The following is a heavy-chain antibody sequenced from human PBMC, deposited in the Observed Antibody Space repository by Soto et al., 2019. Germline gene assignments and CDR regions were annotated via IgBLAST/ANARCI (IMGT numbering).Heavy chain of an antibody. CDR2: ISYDGSNK. J-gene: IGHJ4*02. V-gene: IGHV3-30*18. D-gene: IGHD3-22*01. CDR1: GFTFSSYG. CDR3: AKGPSLDTMIVVVKPFDY. Sequence: QVQLVESGGGVVQPGRSLRLSCAASGFTFSSYGMHWVRQAPGKGLEWVAVISYDGSNKYYADSVKGRFTISRDNSKNTLYLQMNSLRAEDTAVYYCAKGPSLDTMIVVVKPFDYWGQGTLVTVSS.